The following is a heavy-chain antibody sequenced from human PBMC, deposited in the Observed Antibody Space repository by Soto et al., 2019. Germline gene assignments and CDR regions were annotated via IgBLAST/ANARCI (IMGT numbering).Heavy chain of an antibody. Sequence: QVQLLQSGAEVKKPGSSVKVSCKASGGTFSSYAISWVRQAPGQGLEWMGGIIPIFGTANYAQKFQGRVTITADESTSTAHMELSSLRSEDTAGYYGAGSHCGGDCYPNWFDPWGQGTLVTVSS. CDR2: IIPIFGTA. CDR3: AGSHCGGDCYPNWFDP. CDR1: GGTFSSYA. J-gene: IGHJ5*02. V-gene: IGHV1-69*01. D-gene: IGHD2-21*02.